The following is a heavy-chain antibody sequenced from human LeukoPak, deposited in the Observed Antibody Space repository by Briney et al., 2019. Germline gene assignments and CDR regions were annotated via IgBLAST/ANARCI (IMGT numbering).Heavy chain of an antibody. CDR1: GFTFSSYS. J-gene: IGHJ4*02. V-gene: IGHV3-48*04. Sequence: GGSLRLSCAASGFTFSSYSMNWVRQAPGKGLEWVSYISSSSSTIYYADSVKGRFTISRDNAKNSLYLQMNSLRAEDTAVYYCARDIVVVVAATGHVDYWGQGTGVSV. CDR3: ARDIVVVVAATGHVDY. CDR2: ISSSSSTI. D-gene: IGHD2-15*01.